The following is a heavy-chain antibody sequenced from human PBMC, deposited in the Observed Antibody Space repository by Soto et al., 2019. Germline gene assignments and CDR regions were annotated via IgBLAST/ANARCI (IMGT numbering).Heavy chain of an antibody. V-gene: IGHV1-24*01. J-gene: IGHJ6*03. CDR1: GYTLTELS. CDR3: AADFTVTTSRAAYYYYYMDV. CDR2: FDPEDGET. Sequence: ASVKVSCKVSGYTLTELSMHWVRQAPGKGLEWMGGFDPEDGETIYAQKFQGRVTMTEDTSTDTAYMELSSLRSEDTAVYYCAADFTVTTSRAAYYYYYMDVWGKGTTVTVS. D-gene: IGHD4-4*01.